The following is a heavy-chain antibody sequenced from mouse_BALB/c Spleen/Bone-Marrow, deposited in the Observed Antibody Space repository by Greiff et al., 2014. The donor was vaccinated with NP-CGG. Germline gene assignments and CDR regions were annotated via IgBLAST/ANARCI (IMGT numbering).Heavy chain of an antibody. CDR3: ARQNDGYLYYAMDY. CDR1: GYSITGGYS. Sequence: VQLKESGPDLVKPSQSLSLTCTVTGYSITGGYSWHWIRQFPGNKLEWMGYIHYSGTTNYNPSLKSRISITRDTSKNQFFLQLNSVTSDDTATYYCARQNDGYLYYAMDYWGQGTSVTVSS. V-gene: IGHV3-1*02. J-gene: IGHJ4*01. D-gene: IGHD2-3*01. CDR2: IHYSGTT.